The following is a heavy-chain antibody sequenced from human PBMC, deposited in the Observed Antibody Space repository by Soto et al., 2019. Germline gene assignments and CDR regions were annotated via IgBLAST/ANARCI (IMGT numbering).Heavy chain of an antibody. V-gene: IGHV3-23*01. J-gene: IGHJ4*02. CDR3: ARDKGGRYCSRTSCLYSFDY. Sequence: EVQLLESGGGLVQPGGSLRLSCTASGFTFSTYAMSWVRQAPGKGLEWVSTISDSGRTYYADSVKGRFTISRDNPKNKLYLEINSLRAEDTAVYYCARDKGGRYCSRTSCLYSFDYWGQGTLVTVSS. CDR1: GFTFSTYA. CDR2: ISDSGRT. D-gene: IGHD2-2*01.